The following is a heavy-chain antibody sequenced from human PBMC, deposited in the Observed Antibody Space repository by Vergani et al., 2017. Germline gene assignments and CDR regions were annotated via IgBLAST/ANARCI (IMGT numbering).Heavy chain of an antibody. CDR3: ARSIQLASKDY. Sequence: QLQLQESGPGLVKTSETLSLTCTVSGVSVSSTSYYWGWIRQPPGKGLEWIGSIYYSGSTYYNPSLKSRVTISVDTSKNQFSLKLSSVTAADTAVYYCARSIQLASKDYWGQGTLVTVSS. CDR1: GVSVSSTSYY. J-gene: IGHJ4*02. CDR2: IYYSGST. V-gene: IGHV4-39*01. D-gene: IGHD5-18*01.